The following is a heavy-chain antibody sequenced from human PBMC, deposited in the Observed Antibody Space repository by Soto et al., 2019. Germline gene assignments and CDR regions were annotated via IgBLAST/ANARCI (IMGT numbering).Heavy chain of an antibody. CDR2: IYNSVIT. D-gene: IGHD6-19*01. CDR3: ARGWDANS. V-gene: IGHV4-61*05. CDR1: GASISSSSYS. Sequence: SETLSLTCTVSGASISSSSYSWGWIRQPPGKRLEWIGFIYNSVITNYSPSLKSRVSISADTSRNQFSLKMSSVTAADTAVYYCARGWDANSWGQGALVTVSS. J-gene: IGHJ4*02.